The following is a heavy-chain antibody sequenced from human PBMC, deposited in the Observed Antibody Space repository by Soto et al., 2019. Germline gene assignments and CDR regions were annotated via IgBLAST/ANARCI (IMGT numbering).Heavy chain of an antibody. D-gene: IGHD6-19*01. CDR1: GFTFSSYG. J-gene: IGHJ3*02. V-gene: IGHV3-30*18. CDR3: AKDQHYSGWSRNHAFDI. CDR2: ISYDGSNK. Sequence: GGSLRLSCAASGFTFSSYGMHWVRQAPGKGLEWVAVISYDGSNKYYADSVKGRFTISRDNSKNTLYLQMNSLRAEDMAVYYCAKDQHYSGWSRNHAFDIWGQGTMVTVSS.